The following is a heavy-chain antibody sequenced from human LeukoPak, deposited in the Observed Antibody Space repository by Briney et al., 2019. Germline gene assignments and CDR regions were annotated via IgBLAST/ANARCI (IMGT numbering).Heavy chain of an antibody. CDR1: GYTFTGSY. J-gene: IGHJ4*02. Sequence: ASVKVSCKASGYTFTGSYMHWVRQAPGQGFEWIGWISPASGATKYAQNFQGRVTLTTDTSITTAYMELSSLISDDTASYYCLNEHGGWGQGTPVTVSS. CDR3: LNEHGG. D-gene: IGHD1-1*01. V-gene: IGHV1-2*02. CDR2: ISPASGAT.